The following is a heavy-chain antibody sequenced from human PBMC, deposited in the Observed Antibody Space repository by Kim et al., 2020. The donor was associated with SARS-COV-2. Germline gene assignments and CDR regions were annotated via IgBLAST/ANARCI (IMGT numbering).Heavy chain of an antibody. J-gene: IGHJ4*02. V-gene: IGHV3-15*01. CDR2: IITKTDGGTT. D-gene: IGHD1-26*01. Sequence: LSLTCAASGFTFSNAWMNWVRQAPGNGLEWVGRIITKTDGGTTDYAAPVKGRFTISRDDSKNTLYLQMNSLKTEDTAIYYCTTARGGHYWGQGTLV. CDR3: TTARGGHY. CDR1: GFTFSNAW.